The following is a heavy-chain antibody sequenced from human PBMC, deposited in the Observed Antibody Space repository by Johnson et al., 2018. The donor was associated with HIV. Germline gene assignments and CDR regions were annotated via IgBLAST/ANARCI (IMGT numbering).Heavy chain of an antibody. Sequence: EVQLLESGGGLVQPGRSLRLSCAASGFSFDDYAMHWVRQAPGKGLEWVSGISWNSGSKGYADSVKGRFTISRDNAKNSLYLQMNSLRAEDTALYYCAKDIRDFWSGWNDAFDIWVQGTMVTVSS. CDR1: GFSFDDYA. CDR3: AKDIRDFWSGWNDAFDI. V-gene: IGHV3-9*01. J-gene: IGHJ3*02. D-gene: IGHD3-3*01. CDR2: ISWNSGSK.